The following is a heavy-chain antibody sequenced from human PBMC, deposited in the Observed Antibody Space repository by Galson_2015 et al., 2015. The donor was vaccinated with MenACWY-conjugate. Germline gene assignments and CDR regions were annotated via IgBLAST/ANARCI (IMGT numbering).Heavy chain of an antibody. CDR3: ARDRVYGALDY. Sequence: FLRLSCAGSGFSFSNHWMYWVRQAPGKGLEWVANMNQDGSKKYYVDSVKGRFTISGDNAKNSLYLQMNSLRVEDTAIYYCARDRVYGALDYWGQGTPVTVSS. J-gene: IGHJ4*02. V-gene: IGHV3-7*03. CDR2: MNQDGSKK. CDR1: GFSFSNHW. D-gene: IGHD5/OR15-5a*01.